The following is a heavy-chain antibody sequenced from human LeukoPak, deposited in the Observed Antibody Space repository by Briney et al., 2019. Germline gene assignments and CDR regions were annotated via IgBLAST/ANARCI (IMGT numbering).Heavy chain of an antibody. J-gene: IGHJ4*02. CDR3: AKERYDYVYFDY. D-gene: IGHD3-16*01. CDR1: GFTFSSSA. Sequence: GGSLRLSCAASGFTFSSSAMHWVRQAPGKGLEWMAVISYDGSNKYYADSVKGRFTISRDNSKNTLYLQMNSLRAEDTAVYYCAKERYDYVYFDYWGQGTLVTVSS. V-gene: IGHV3-30-3*01. CDR2: ISYDGSNK.